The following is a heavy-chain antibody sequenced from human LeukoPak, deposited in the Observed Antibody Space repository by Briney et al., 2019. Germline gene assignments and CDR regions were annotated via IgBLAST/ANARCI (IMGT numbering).Heavy chain of an antibody. CDR2: IYYSGST. CDR1: GGSISSYY. J-gene: IGHJ4*02. CDR3: ARATGYTIEDYFDY. V-gene: IGHV4-59*01. Sequence: PSETLSLTCTVSGGSISSYYWSWIRQPPGKGLEWIGYIYYSGSTNYNLSLKSRVTISVKTSKNQFSLKLRSVTAADTAVYYCARATGYTIEDYFDYWGQGTLVTVSS. D-gene: IGHD3-9*01.